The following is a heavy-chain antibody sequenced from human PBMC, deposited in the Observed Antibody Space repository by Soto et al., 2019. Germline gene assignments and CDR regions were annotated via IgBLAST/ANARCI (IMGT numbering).Heavy chain of an antibody. Sequence: SETLSLTCAVSGGSISSSNWWSWVRQPPGKGLEWIGEIYHSGSTNYNPSLKSRVTISVDKSKNQFSLKLSSVTAADTAVYYCARVLFTNPLYSSSSNNWFDPWGQGTLVTVSS. CDR1: GGSISSSNW. J-gene: IGHJ5*02. CDR3: ARVLFTNPLYSSSSNNWFDP. D-gene: IGHD6-13*01. V-gene: IGHV4-4*02. CDR2: IYHSGST.